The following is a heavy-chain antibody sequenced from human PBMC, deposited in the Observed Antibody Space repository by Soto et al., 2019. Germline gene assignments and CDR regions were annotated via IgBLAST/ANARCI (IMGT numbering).Heavy chain of an antibody. CDR2: ISYDGSNK. CDR1: GFTFNSYA. J-gene: IGHJ4*02. V-gene: IGHV3-30-3*01. D-gene: IGHD1-26*01. Sequence: QVQLVESGGGVVQPGRSLRLSCAASGFTFNSYAMHWVRQAPGKGLEWVAVISYDGSNKYYADSVKGRFTISRDNSKNTLYLQMDSLTADDTATYYCASGTYYLLDYWGQGTLVTVSS. CDR3: ASGTYYLLDY.